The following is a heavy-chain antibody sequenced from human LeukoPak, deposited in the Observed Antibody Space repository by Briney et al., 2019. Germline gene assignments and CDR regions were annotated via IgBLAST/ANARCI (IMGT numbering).Heavy chain of an antibody. CDR2: ISGSGGST. CDR1: GFTFSDYA. J-gene: IGHJ4*02. CDR3: AKLHNLNCDY. Sequence: GRSLRLSCAASGFTFSDYAMSWVRQAPGKGLEWVSTISGSGGSTYYADSVKGRFTISRDSSKNTLYLQMNNLRPEDTAVYYCAKLHNLNCDYWGLGTLVTVSS. V-gene: IGHV3-23*01. D-gene: IGHD1-14*01.